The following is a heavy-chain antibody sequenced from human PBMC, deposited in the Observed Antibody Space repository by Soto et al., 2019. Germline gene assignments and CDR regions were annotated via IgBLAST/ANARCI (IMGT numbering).Heavy chain of an antibody. D-gene: IGHD3-22*01. Sequence: QVQLQESGPGLVKPSETLSLTCTVSGGSISSYYWSWIRQPPGKGLEWIGYIYYSWSTNYNPYLKSRVTISVDTSKNQFSLKLSSVTAADTAVYYCASRHYYDSIRDYYYGMDVWGQGTTVTVSS. CDR1: GGSISSYY. J-gene: IGHJ6*02. CDR3: ASRHYYDSIRDYYYGMDV. V-gene: IGHV4-59*01. CDR2: IYYSWST.